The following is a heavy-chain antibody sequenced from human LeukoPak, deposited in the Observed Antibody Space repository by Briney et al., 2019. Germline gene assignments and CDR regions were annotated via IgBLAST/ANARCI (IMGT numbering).Heavy chain of an antibody. D-gene: IGHD1-26*01. V-gene: IGHV3-30*02. CDR3: GKEAARGAGFDY. CDR1: GFSLSSYG. J-gene: IGHJ4*02. CDR2: IRYDGSNK. Sequence: GGSLRLSCAVSGFSLSSYGTRWDRQAPGKGLEWVAFIRYDGSNKYYADSVKGRFTISRDNSKNTLYLQMNSLRATDPCVYYCGKEAARGAGFDYWGQGTLVTVSS.